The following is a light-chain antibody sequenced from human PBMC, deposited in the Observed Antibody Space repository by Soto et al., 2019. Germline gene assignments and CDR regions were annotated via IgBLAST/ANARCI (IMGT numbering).Light chain of an antibody. CDR2: DAS. CDR1: QGISSA. V-gene: IGKV1D-13*01. Sequence: GDRVTITCRASQGISSALAWYQQKPGKAPKLLIYDASSLESGVPSRFSGSGSGTDFTLTISSLQPEDFATYYCQQFNNYPVTFGQGKRLEIK. CDR3: QQFNNYPVT. J-gene: IGKJ5*01.